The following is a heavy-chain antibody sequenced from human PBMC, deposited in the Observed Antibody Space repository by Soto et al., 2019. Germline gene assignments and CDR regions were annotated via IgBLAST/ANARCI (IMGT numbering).Heavy chain of an antibody. CDR1: GGSISSGDYY. Sequence: SETLSLTCTVSGGSISSGDYYWSWIRQPPGKGLEWIGYIYYSGSTYYNPSLKSRVTISVDTSKNQFSLKLSSVTAADTAVYYCARAKWELLLVDWFDPWGQGTLVTVSS. D-gene: IGHD1-26*01. J-gene: IGHJ5*02. V-gene: IGHV4-30-4*01. CDR2: IYYSGST. CDR3: ARAKWELLLVDWFDP.